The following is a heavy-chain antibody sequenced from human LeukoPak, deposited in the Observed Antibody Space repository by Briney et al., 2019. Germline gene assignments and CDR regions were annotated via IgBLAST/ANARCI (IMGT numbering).Heavy chain of an antibody. J-gene: IGHJ4*02. Sequence: GGSLRLSCAASGFTFSSYAMSWVRQAPGKGLEWVSAISGSGGSTYYADSVKGRFAISRDNSKNALYLQMNSLRAEDTAVYYCANPRNIVVVPAAISPYYFDYWGQGTLVTVSS. CDR1: GFTFSSYA. V-gene: IGHV3-23*01. D-gene: IGHD2-2*02. CDR2: ISGSGGST. CDR3: ANPRNIVVVPAAISPYYFDY.